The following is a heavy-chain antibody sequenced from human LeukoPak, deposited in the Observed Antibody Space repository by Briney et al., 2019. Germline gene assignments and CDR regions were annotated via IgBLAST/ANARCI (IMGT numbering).Heavy chain of an antibody. D-gene: IGHD6-13*01. Sequence: GESLNISCQGSRYSFTSYWIGWARQMPVKGLEWMGIIYPGDSDTRYSTSFQGQVTISADKSISPACLQWSSLKASDTAMYYCASYSSSYDAFDIWGQGTMVTVSS. J-gene: IGHJ3*02. V-gene: IGHV5-51*01. CDR2: IYPGDSDT. CDR3: ASYSSSYDAFDI. CDR1: RYSFTSYW.